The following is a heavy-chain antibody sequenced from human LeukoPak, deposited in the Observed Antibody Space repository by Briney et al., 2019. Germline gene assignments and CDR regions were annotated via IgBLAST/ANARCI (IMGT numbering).Heavy chain of an antibody. J-gene: IGHJ3*02. CDR1: GFTFSSYA. V-gene: IGHV3-23*01. Sequence: GGSLRLSCAASGFTFSSYAMRWVRQAPGKGLEWVSDISGSGGSTYYADSVKGRFTISRDNSKNTQYLQMNSLRAEDTAVYYCAKDLSYGLRVDAFDIWGQGTMVTVSS. D-gene: IGHD5-18*01. CDR2: ISGSGGST. CDR3: AKDLSYGLRVDAFDI.